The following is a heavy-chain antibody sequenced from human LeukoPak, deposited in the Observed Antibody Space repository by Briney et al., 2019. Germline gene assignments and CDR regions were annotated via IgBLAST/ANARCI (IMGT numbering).Heavy chain of an antibody. D-gene: IGHD2-2*01. CDR1: GGSISSSSYY. V-gene: IGHV4-39*07. CDR3: ARGCSSTSCILQNWFDP. CDR2: IYYSGST. J-gene: IGHJ5*02. Sequence: SETLSLTCTVSGGSISSSSYYWGWIRQPPGKGLEWIGSIYYSGSTNYNPSLKSRVTISVDTSKNQFSLKLSSVTAADTAVYYCARGCSSTSCILQNWFDPWGQGTLVTVSS.